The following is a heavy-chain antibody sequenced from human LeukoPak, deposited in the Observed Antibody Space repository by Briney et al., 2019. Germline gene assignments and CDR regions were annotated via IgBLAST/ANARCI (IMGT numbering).Heavy chain of an antibody. D-gene: IGHD6-13*01. V-gene: IGHV4-34*01. CDR2: INHKGTT. Sequence: PSGTLSLTCGVFGGSLGVYYWSWIRQSPGKGLEWIGEINHKGTTNYNPSLKSRVTLLVDTSKNQFSLNLDSMTAADTAVYYCARVAAAEQNIDCWGQGTLVTVSS. J-gene: IGHJ4*02. CDR1: GGSLGVYY. CDR3: ARVAAAEQNIDC.